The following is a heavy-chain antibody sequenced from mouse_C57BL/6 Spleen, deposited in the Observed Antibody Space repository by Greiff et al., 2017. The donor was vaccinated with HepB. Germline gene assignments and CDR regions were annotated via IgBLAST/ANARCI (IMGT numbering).Heavy chain of an antibody. CDR3: ARGGPYYSNYVYAMDY. J-gene: IGHJ4*01. CDR1: GYTFTDYY. D-gene: IGHD2-5*01. V-gene: IGHV1-26*01. CDR2: INPNNGGT. Sequence: EVQLQQSGPELVKPGASVKISCKASGYTFTDYYMNWVKQSHGKSLEWIGDINPNNGGTSYNQKFKGKATLTVDKSSSTAYMELRSLTSEDSAVYYCARGGPYYSNYVYAMDYWGQGTSVTVSS.